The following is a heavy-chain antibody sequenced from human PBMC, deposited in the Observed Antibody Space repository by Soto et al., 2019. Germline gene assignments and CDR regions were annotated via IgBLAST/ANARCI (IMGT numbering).Heavy chain of an antibody. Sequence: SESLSLTCSVSGGSISNSTYSWGWIRQPPGKGLEWIGTIHYGGSTYYNPSLKSRVTISVDTSKNQFSLKLNSVAAADTAMYYCATYCAGSSCHPAREFWFDPCGQGTLVTV. CDR3: ATYCAGSSCHPAREFWFDP. V-gene: IGHV4-39*01. J-gene: IGHJ5*02. CDR2: IHYGGST. D-gene: IGHD2-15*01. CDR1: GGSISNSTYS.